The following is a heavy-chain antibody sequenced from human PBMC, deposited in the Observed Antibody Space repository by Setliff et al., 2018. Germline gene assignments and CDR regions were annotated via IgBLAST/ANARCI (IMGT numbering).Heavy chain of an antibody. Sequence: ASVKVSCKASGYSFTLYAMHWMRQAPGQRLEWMGWMNIDNGKTEYSQEFQDRVTFTRDTFAETAYMELRSLTSDDMSVYYCARGYWDGIGCPAPLYYFDSWGQGTLVTVSS. CDR2: MNIDNGKT. CDR3: ARGYWDGIGCPAPLYYFDS. J-gene: IGHJ4*02. V-gene: IGHV1-3*03. CDR1: GYSFTLYA. D-gene: IGHD6-25*01.